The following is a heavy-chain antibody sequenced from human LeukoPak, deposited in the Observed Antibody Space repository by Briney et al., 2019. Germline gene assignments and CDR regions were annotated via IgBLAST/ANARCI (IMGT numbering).Heavy chain of an antibody. J-gene: IGHJ4*02. D-gene: IGHD2-2*01. CDR3: AKDVPGYCSSTSCYH. CDR1: GFTFSSYA. V-gene: IGHV3-23*01. CDR2: ISGSGGST. Sequence: GGSLRLSCAASGFTFSSYAMSWVRQAPGKGLEWASAISGSGGSTYYADSVKGRFTISRDNSKNTLYLQMNSLRAEDTAVYYCAKDVPGYCSSTSCYHWGQGTLVTVSS.